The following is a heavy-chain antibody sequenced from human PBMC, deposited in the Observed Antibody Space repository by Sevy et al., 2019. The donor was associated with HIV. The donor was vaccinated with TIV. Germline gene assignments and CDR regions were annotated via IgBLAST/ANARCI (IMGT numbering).Heavy chain of an antibody. Sequence: GGSLRLSCAASGFTVSSNYMSWVRQAPGKGLEWVSVIYSGGSTYYADSVKGRFTISRDNSKNTLYLQMNSLRAEDTAVYYCARSKGGQQLVGFDYWGQGTLVTVSS. CDR1: GFTVSSNY. CDR2: IYSGGST. V-gene: IGHV3-53*01. J-gene: IGHJ4*02. CDR3: ARSKGGQQLVGFDY. D-gene: IGHD6-13*01.